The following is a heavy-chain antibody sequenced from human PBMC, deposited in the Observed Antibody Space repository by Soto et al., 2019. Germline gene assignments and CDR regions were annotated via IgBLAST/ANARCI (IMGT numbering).Heavy chain of an antibody. J-gene: IGHJ4*02. CDR1: GGSIINGDTY. V-gene: IGHV4-31*03. Sequence: QVQLQESGPGPVKPSQTLSLTCTVSGGSIINGDTYLNWIRQHPEKGLEWMGYINYRGTTNYNPALKSRILISIDTSKNQFSLRLTSVTAADTAVYYCARDAPGVAPYWGQGTLATVSS. D-gene: IGHD2-15*01. CDR2: INYRGTT. CDR3: ARDAPGVAPY.